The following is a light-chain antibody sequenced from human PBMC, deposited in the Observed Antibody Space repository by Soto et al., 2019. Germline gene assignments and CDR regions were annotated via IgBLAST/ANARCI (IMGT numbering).Light chain of an antibody. CDR2: DVS. V-gene: IGLV2-11*01. CDR1: SSDVGGYNY. J-gene: IGLJ1*01. CDR3: CSYAGSYKGYV. Sequence: LTQPHSVSGSPGQSVTISCTGTSSDVGGYNYVSWYQQHPGKAPKLMIYDVSKRPSGVPDRFSGSKSGNTASLTISGLQAEDEADYYCCSYAGSYKGYVFGTGTKLTVL.